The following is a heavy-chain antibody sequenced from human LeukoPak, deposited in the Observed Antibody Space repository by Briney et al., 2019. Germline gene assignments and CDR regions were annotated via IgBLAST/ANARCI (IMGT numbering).Heavy chain of an antibody. D-gene: IGHD3-10*01. J-gene: IGHJ6*03. CDR3: ASGPRGLTHMDV. V-gene: IGHV3-30*04. Sequence: GGSLRLSCAASGFTFSSYAMHWVRQAPGKGLEWVAVISYDGGNKFYADPVKGRFTISRDNSKNTLYLQMNSLRAEDTAVYFCASGPRGLTHMDVWGKGTTVTVSS. CDR2: ISYDGGNK. CDR1: GFTFSSYA.